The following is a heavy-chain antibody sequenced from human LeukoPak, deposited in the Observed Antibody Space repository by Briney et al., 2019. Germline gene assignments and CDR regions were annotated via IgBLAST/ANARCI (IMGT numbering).Heavy chain of an antibody. D-gene: IGHD4-23*01. V-gene: IGHV4-39*01. CDR3: ARQGDGGRAYDH. CDR2: ISDSGNI. Sequence: SETLSLTCTVSGGSIINSSYYWGWIRQPPGMGLGWIGTISDSGNIYSNPSLRSRVTISVDTSQNQFSLKLTSVTAADTALYYCARQGDGGRAYDHWGQGTLVTVSS. CDR1: GGSIINSSYY. J-gene: IGHJ4*02.